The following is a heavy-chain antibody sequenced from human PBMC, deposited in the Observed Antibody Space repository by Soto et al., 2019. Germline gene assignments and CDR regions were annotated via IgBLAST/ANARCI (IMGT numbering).Heavy chain of an antibody. CDR3: ARDRPSRANGGFDP. V-gene: IGHV3-21*01. D-gene: IGHD2-8*01. Sequence: GGSLRLSCAASGFTFSSYSMNWVRQAPGKGLEWVSSISSSSSYIYYADSVKGRFTTSRDNAKNSLYLQMNSLRAEDTAVYYCARDRPSRANGGFDPWGQGTLVTVSS. CDR2: ISSSSSYI. J-gene: IGHJ5*02. CDR1: GFTFSSYS.